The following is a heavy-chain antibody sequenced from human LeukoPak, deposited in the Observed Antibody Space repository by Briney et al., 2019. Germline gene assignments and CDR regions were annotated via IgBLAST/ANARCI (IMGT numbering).Heavy chain of an antibody. D-gene: IGHD6-13*01. J-gene: IGHJ6*03. V-gene: IGHV4-59*08. CDR3: ARVNRAAAGTIPGYYYYMDV. Sequence: NPSETLSLTCTVSGGSISGYYWSWIRQPPGKGLEWIGYIYYSGSTNYNPSLKSRVTISVDTSKNQFSLKLSSVTAADTAVYYCARVNRAAAGTIPGYYYYMDVWGKGTTVTISS. CDR2: IYYSGST. CDR1: GGSISGYY.